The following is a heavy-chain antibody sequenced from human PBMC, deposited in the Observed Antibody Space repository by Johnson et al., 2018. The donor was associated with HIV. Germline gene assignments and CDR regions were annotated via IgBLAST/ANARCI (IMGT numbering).Heavy chain of an antibody. CDR1: GFTVSSNY. Sequence: VQLLESGGGLIQPGGSLRLSCAASGFTVSSNYMSWVRQAPGKGLEWVSVIYSGGSTYYADSVKGRFTISRDNSKTTLYLQMNSLRAEDTAVYYCARVSSEDAFDIWGQGTMVTVSS. CDR3: ARVSSEDAFDI. CDR2: IYSGGST. V-gene: IGHV3-66*03. J-gene: IGHJ3*02.